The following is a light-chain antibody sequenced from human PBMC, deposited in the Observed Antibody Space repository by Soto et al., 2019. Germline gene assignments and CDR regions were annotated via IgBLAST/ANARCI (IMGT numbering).Light chain of an antibody. Sequence: QSVLAQPASVSGSPGQSITISCTGTSSDVGAYDFVSWYQQHPDKAPKLMIYEVSNRPSGVSYRFSGSKSVNTATLTISGLQAEDEADYYCSSYTTSSTRVFVTGTKVTVL. J-gene: IGLJ1*01. CDR1: SSDVGAYDF. CDR2: EVS. CDR3: SSYTTSSTRV. V-gene: IGLV2-14*03.